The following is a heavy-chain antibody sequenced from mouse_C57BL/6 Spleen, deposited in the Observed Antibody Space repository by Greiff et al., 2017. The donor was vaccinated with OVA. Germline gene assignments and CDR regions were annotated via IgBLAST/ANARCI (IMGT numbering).Heavy chain of an antibody. CDR1: GYSITSGYY. CDR2: ISYDGSN. Sequence: EVQLQESGPGLVKPSQSLSLTCSVTGYSITSGYYWNWIRQFPGNKLEWMGYISYDGSNNYNPSLKNRISITRDTSKNQFFLKLNSVTTEDTATYYCARDRIRSNWYFDVWGTGTTVTVSS. V-gene: IGHV3-6*01. CDR3: ARDRIRSNWYFDV. J-gene: IGHJ1*03.